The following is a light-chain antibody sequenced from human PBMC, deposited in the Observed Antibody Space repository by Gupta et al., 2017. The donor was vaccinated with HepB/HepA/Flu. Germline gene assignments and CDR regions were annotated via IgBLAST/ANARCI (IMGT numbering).Light chain of an antibody. J-gene: IGKJ1*01. Sequence: DIQMTQSPSSLSASVGDRVTITCRASDNVKTYVNWYQQKPGRAPEVLIYTASFLQTGVPSRFSGGGSGTDFTLTINNLRREDSATYFCQQRVQYPRTFGQGTTVEIE. V-gene: IGKV1-39*01. CDR3: QQRVQYPRT. CDR1: DNVKTY. CDR2: TAS.